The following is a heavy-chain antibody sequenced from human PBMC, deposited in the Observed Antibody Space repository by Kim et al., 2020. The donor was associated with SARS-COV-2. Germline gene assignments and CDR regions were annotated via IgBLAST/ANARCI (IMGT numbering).Heavy chain of an antibody. Sequence: NGGSTYYADSVKGRFTISRDNSQNTLYLQMSSLRAEDTAVYYCVADNFDYWGQGTLVTVSS. CDR3: VADNFDY. J-gene: IGHJ4*02. V-gene: IGHV3-64D*09. D-gene: IGHD3-22*01. CDR2: NGGST.